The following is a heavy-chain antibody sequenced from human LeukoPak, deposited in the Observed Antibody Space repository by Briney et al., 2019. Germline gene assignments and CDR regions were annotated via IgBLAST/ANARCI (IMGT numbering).Heavy chain of an antibody. CDR3: ARYGNGAWLAHYAFDS. D-gene: IGHD6-19*01. V-gene: IGHV3-33*01. J-gene: IGHJ3*02. CDR2: MWYDGNSK. Sequence: GGSLRLSCVASGFTFNSYGIHWVRQAPGKGLEWVAVMWYDGNSKFYADSVKGRFTISRDNSKNTAYLLMDSLRAEDTAVYYCARYGNGAWLAHYAFDSWGQGTMVTVSS. CDR1: GFTFNSYG.